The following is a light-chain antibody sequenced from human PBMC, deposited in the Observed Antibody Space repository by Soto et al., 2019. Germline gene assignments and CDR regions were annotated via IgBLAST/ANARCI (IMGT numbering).Light chain of an antibody. Sequence: QSALTQPASVSGSPGQSITISCTGTSSDVGGYNYVSWYQQHLGEAPKLMIYEVSYRPSGVSNRFSGSKSGNTASLTISGLQAEDEADYYCSSYTSSSTLLFGGGTKVTVL. J-gene: IGLJ2*01. CDR1: SSDVGGYNY. CDR2: EVS. V-gene: IGLV2-14*01. CDR3: SSYTSSSTLL.